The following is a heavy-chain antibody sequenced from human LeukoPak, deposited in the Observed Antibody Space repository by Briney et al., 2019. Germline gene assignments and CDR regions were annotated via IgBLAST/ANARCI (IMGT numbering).Heavy chain of an antibody. CDR2: IYYSGST. CDR3: ARDHHTPITMVRGVPPFP. Sequence: SETLSLTCTVSGGSISSYYWSWIRQPPGKGLEWIGYIYYSGSTNYNPSLKSRVTISVDTSKNQFSLKLSSVTAADTAVYYCARDHHTPITMVRGVPPFPWGQGTLVTVSS. V-gene: IGHV4-59*01. D-gene: IGHD3-10*01. J-gene: IGHJ5*02. CDR1: GGSISSYY.